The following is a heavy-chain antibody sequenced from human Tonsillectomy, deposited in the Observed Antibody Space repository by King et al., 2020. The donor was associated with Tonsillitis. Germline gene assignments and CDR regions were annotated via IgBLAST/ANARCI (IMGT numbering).Heavy chain of an antibody. CDR2: IAYDASYE. Sequence: VQLVESGGGVVQPGTSLRLSCAASGFTFSNYGMHWVRQAPGKGLEWVALIAYDASYENYADSVKGRFTISRDNSKNTLYLEMNSLRVEDTAVYYCAKDGICLSAWYFDLWGRGTLFTVSS. J-gene: IGHJ2*01. CDR3: AKDGICLSAWYFDL. D-gene: IGHD3-16*01. CDR1: GFTFSNYG. V-gene: IGHV3-30*18.